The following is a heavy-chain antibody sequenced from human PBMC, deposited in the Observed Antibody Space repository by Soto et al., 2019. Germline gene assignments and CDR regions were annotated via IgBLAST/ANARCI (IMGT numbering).Heavy chain of an antibody. V-gene: IGHV4-59*01. CDR3: ATSYDYVPAGI. J-gene: IGHJ3*02. D-gene: IGHD3-16*01. CDR2: IYHSGST. Sequence: ETLSLTCAVSGGSISHYYWSWIRQAPGKGLEWIGYIYHSGSTIYSPSLKSRVTISIDSSKRQFSLRLSSVTAADTAVYYCATSYDYVPAGIWGQGTMVTVSS. CDR1: GGSISHYY.